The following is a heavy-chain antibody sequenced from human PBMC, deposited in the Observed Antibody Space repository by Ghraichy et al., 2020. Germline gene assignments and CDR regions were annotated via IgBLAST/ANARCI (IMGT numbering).Heavy chain of an antibody. Sequence: SETLSLTCSVSGHSVSSFYWSWIRQPPGKGLEWIGHIYSTVTTNYNPSLKSRVAMSLDTSKNLISLKLTSVTAADTAVYYCAAHSWAGSSSGYADWCQGTLVIVSS. CDR1: GHSVSSFY. V-gene: IGHV4-59*08. CDR3: AAHSWAGSSSGYAD. J-gene: IGHJ4*02. CDR2: IYSTVTT. D-gene: IGHD6-13*01.